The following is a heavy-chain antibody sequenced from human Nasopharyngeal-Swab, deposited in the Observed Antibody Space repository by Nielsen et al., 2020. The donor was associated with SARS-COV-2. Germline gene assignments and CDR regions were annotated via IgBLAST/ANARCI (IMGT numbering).Heavy chain of an antibody. V-gene: IGHV1-46*01. Sequence: ASLKVSCNASGYTFISYSMHWVRQAPGQGLEWMGIINPSGGSTSYAQKFQGRVTMTRDTSTSTVYMELSSLRSEDTAVYYCARVGVLLTYWGQGTLVTVSS. CDR2: INPSGGST. D-gene: IGHD3-10*01. CDR3: ARVGVLLTY. J-gene: IGHJ4*02. CDR1: GYTFISYS.